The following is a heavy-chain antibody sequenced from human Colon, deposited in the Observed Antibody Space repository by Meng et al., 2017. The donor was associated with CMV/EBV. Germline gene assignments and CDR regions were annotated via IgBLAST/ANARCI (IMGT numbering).Heavy chain of an antibody. CDR3: AKGGSYNYYYYGMDV. V-gene: IGHV3-11*01. J-gene: IGHJ6*02. CDR1: GFTFSDYY. D-gene: IGHD1-26*01. Sequence: GGSLRLSCTASGFTFSDYYMSWLRQAPGKGLEWLTYISATGNTMYYLDSVRGRFTFSRDNAKNSLYLQMNSLRAEDTAVYYCAKGGSYNYYYYGMDVWGQGTTVTVSS. CDR2: ISATGNTM.